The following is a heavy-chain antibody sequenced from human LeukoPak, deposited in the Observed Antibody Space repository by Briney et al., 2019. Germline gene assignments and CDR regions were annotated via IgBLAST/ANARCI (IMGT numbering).Heavy chain of an antibody. J-gene: IGHJ4*02. Sequence: GGSLRLSCAASGFAFNFMTSGMHWGRQAPAKGLEWVAFIQYDDIEKSYADSMKGRCTTSRDNSKNTLYLQMNSLRAEDTAVYYCAKVAKGWIGEEYYFDYWGQGTLVTVSS. V-gene: IGHV3-30*02. D-gene: IGHD3-10*01. CDR2: IQYDDIEK. CDR1: GFAFNFMTSG. CDR3: AKVAKGWIGEEYYFDY.